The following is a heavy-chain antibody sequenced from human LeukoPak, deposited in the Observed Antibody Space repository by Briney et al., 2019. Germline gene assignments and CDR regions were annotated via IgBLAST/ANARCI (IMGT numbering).Heavy chain of an antibody. J-gene: IGHJ3*02. CDR1: GYTFTSYG. D-gene: IGHD6-13*01. V-gene: IGHV1-2*02. CDR3: ARSAGYPDAFDI. Sequence: ASVKVSCKASGYTFTSYGISWVRQAPGQGLEWMGWINPNSGGTNYAQKFQGRVTMTRDTSISTAYMELSRLRSDDTAVYYCARSAGYPDAFDIWGQGTMVTVSS. CDR2: INPNSGGT.